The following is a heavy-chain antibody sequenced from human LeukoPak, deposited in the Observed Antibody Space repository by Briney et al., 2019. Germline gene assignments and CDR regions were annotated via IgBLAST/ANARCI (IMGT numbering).Heavy chain of an antibody. CDR1: GGTFSSYA. D-gene: IGHD1-14*01. CDR2: IIPIFGTA. J-gene: IGHJ4*02. CDR3: ARERGEGSGLFDY. V-gene: IGHV1-69*13. Sequence: GASVKVSCKASGGTFSSYAISWVRQAPGLGLEWMGGIIPIFGTANYAQKFQGRVTITADESTSTAYMELSSLRSEDTAVYYCARERGEGSGLFDYWGQGTLVTVSS.